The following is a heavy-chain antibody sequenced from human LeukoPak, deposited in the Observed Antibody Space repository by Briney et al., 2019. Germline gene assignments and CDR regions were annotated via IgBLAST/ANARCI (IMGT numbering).Heavy chain of an antibody. CDR2: IYPGESDT. Sequence: GESLKISCKGFGNIFTSHWIGWVRQMPGKGPEWMGIIYPGESDTAYSPSFQGQVTISADKSISTAYLQWSSLKASETAIYYCARAASWYSGSRCYFDYGGQGTLVTVSS. V-gene: IGHV5-51*01. J-gene: IGHJ4*02. CDR1: GNIFTSHW. CDR3: ARAASWYSGSRCYFDY. D-gene: IGHD1-26*01.